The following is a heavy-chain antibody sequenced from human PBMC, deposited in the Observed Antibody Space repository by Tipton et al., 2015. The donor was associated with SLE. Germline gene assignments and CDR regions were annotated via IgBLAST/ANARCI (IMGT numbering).Heavy chain of an antibody. Sequence: TLSLTCTVSGGSISSGSYYWGWIRQPPGKGLEWIGSIYYSGSSYYNPSLKSRVTISVDTSKNQFSLKLSSVTAADTAVYYCARPCSGGSCHYYYYGMDVSGQGTTVTVSS. CDR2: IYYSGSS. D-gene: IGHD2-15*01. CDR3: ARPCSGGSCHYYYYGMDV. CDR1: GGSISSGSYY. V-gene: IGHV4-39*01. J-gene: IGHJ6*02.